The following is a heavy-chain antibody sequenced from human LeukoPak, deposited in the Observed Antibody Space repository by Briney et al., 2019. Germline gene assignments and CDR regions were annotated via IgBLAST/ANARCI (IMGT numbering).Heavy chain of an antibody. CDR2: INTDGSST. CDR1: GFTFSSYW. Sequence: GWSLRLSCAASGFTFSSYWMHWVRQAPGKGLLWVSRINTDGSSTSYAASVKGRFTISRDNAKNTVYLQMNSLRAEDTAVYYCASQGDGYSTHWGQGTLVTVSS. D-gene: IGHD5-24*01. J-gene: IGHJ4*02. V-gene: IGHV3-74*01. CDR3: ASQGDGYSTH.